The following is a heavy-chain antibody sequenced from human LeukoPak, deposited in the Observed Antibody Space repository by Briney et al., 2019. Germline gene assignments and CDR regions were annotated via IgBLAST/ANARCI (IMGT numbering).Heavy chain of an antibody. Sequence: GGSLRLSCAASGFTFSSYAMHWVRQAPGKGLEWVAVISYDGSNKYYADSVKGRFTISRDNSKNTLYLQMNSLRAEDTAVYYCARVVVVAATMFDPWGQGTLVTVSS. D-gene: IGHD2-15*01. CDR1: GFTFSSYA. J-gene: IGHJ5*02. CDR2: ISYDGSNK. V-gene: IGHV3-30-3*01. CDR3: ARVVVVAATMFDP.